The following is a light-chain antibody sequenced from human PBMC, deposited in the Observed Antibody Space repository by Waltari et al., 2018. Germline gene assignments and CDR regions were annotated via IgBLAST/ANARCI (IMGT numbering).Light chain of an antibody. CDR2: RNT. CDR1: HSNIGRHF. V-gene: IGLV1-47*01. CDR3: AAWDDSLSGRV. Sequence: QSVLTQPPSMSGIPGQRVTIPCSGSHSNIGRHFVFWYQQFPGMAPKLLIFRNTQRPSGVPARFSASKAGASASLAISGLRSEDEADYYCAAWDDSLSGRVFGGGTKLTV. J-gene: IGLJ2*01.